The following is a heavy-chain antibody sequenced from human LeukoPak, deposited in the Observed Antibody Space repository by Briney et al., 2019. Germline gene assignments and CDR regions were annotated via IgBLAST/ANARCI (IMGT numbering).Heavy chain of an antibody. CDR3: ARGQPSRMQYWWYFDI. CDR2: IYNTLTA. Sequence: SETLSLTCSVSGGSITSGTYYWVWIRHIPGKGLEWIGSIYNTLTANSNPSLMGRATVSFDTSKNDVCLELRSVTAADTAVYYCARGQPSRMQYWWYFDIWGRGTLLTVSS. D-gene: IGHD2-15*01. J-gene: IGHJ2*01. V-gene: IGHV4-39*02. CDR1: GGSITSGTYY.